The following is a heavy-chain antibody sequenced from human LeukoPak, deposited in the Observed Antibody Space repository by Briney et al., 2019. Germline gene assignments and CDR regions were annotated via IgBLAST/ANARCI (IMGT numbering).Heavy chain of an antibody. J-gene: IGHJ4*02. CDR2: ISYDGSHK. CDR3: AKGAYYYDSSDFDY. Sequence: GGSLRLSCAASGFTFSSYGMHWVRQAPGKGLEWVAVISYDGSHKYYADSVKGRFTISRDKSKNTLYLQMNSLRAEDTAVYYCAKGAYYYDSSDFDYWGQGTLVTVSS. CDR1: GFTFSSYG. V-gene: IGHV3-30*18. D-gene: IGHD3-22*01.